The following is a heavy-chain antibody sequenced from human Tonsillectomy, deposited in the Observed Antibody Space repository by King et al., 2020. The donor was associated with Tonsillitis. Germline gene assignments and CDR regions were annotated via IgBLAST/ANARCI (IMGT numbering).Heavy chain of an antibody. D-gene: IGHD3-10*01. CDR3: AKDVRVGGYYGSGSYADY. J-gene: IGHJ4*02. CDR2: ISGSGGRT. CDR1: GFTFSSHA. Sequence: VQLVESGGGLVQPGGSLRLSCAASGFTFSSHAMSWVGQAPGRGLEWVSAISGSGGRTYYADSVKGRLTLSRDNSKNTLYLQMNSLRAEDTAVYYCAKDVRVGGYYGSGSYADYWGQGTLVTVSS. V-gene: IGHV3-23*04.